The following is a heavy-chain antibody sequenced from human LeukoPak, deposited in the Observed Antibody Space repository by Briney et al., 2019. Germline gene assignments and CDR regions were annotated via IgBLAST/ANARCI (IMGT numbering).Heavy chain of an antibody. CDR3: ARDRIRGDY. J-gene: IGHJ4*02. CDR1: GFTFSSYS. CDR2: INSDGSST. Sequence: PGGSLRLSCAASGFTFSSYSMNWVRQAPGKGLVWVSRINSDGSSTSYADSVKGRLTISRDNAKNTLYLQVNSLRAEDTAVYYCARDRIRGDYWGQGTLVTVSS. V-gene: IGHV3-74*01. D-gene: IGHD1-14*01.